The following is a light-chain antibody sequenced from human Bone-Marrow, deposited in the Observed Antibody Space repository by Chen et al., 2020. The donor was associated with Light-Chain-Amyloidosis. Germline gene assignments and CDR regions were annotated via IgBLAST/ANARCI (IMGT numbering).Light chain of an antibody. CDR1: TLSKQY. CDR3: QSVDMSGPYVV. J-gene: IGLJ2*01. Sequence: SPELTQPPSVSVSPGQTAGISCSGDTLSKQYSYWYQQKAGQVPAVVIYKDSERPSGVPQRFSGSSSGTTVTLTISGVQAEDEADYYCQSVDMSGPYVVFGGGTKLTVL. CDR2: KDS. V-gene: IGLV3-25*03.